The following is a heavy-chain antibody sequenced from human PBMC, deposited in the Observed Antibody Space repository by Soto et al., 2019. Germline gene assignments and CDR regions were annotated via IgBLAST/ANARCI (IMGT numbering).Heavy chain of an antibody. CDR3: AGTYYYDSSGYWPLGY. CDR1: GFTFRRNA. Sequence: GGCLRLSCAASGFTFRRNAMHWVRQAPGKGLEWVAVISYDGSNKYYADSVKGRFTISRDNSKNTLYLQMNSLRAEDTAVYYCAGTYYYDSSGYWPLGYWGQGTLVTVS. CDR2: ISYDGSNK. D-gene: IGHD3-22*01. J-gene: IGHJ4*02. V-gene: IGHV3-30-3*01.